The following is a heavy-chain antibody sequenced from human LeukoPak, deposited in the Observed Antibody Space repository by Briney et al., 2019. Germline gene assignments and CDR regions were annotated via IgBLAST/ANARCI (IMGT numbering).Heavy chain of an antibody. CDR3: ARDPAFFDSSGYYPHFDY. J-gene: IGHJ4*02. Sequence: KTGGSLRLSCAASGFTFSSYSMNWVRQAPGKGLEWVSSISSSSSYIYYADSVKGRFTISRDNAKNSLYLQMNSLRDEDTAVYYCARDPAFFDSSGYYPHFDYWGQGTLVTVSS. D-gene: IGHD3-22*01. CDR1: GFTFSSYS. CDR2: ISSSSSYI. V-gene: IGHV3-21*01.